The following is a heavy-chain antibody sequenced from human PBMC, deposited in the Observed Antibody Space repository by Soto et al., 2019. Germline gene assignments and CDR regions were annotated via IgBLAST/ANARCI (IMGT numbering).Heavy chain of an antibody. CDR3: SCGRPAASFCLDP. D-gene: IGHD2-2*01. CDR1: GYTFNTYY. J-gene: IGHJ5*02. Sequence: QDQLVQSGTEVKKPGDSVRVSCKAVGYTFNTYYVHWVRQAPRQGLEWMGIINPSAGPTSYAPRFQGRVTMISDTSTSPVYMELSSLTSDDTSVYYCSCGRPAASFCLDPWGQGTLVSVSS. V-gene: IGHV1-46*02. CDR2: INPSAGPT.